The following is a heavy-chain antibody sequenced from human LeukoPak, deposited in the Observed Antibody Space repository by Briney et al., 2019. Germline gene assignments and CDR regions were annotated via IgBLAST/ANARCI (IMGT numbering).Heavy chain of an antibody. Sequence: PSETLSLTCTVSGGSISSSSYYWGCIRQPPGKGLECIGSIYYSGSTYYNPSLKSRVTISVDTSKNQFSLKLSSVTAADTAVYYCASRVIEDSSGYDPLYFDYWGQGTLVTVSS. CDR2: IYYSGST. CDR1: GGSISSSSYY. D-gene: IGHD3-22*01. CDR3: ASRVIEDSSGYDPLYFDY. V-gene: IGHV4-39*01. J-gene: IGHJ4*02.